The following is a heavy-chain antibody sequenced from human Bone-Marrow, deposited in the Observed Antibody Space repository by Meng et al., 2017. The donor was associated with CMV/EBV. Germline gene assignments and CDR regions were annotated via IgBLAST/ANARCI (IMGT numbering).Heavy chain of an antibody. J-gene: IGHJ6*01. Sequence: ASVKVSCKASGYTFTSYGISWVRQAPGQGLEWMGWISAYNGNTNYAQKLQSRVTMTTDTSTSTAYMELRSLRSDDTAVYYCARNEDIPQHYYYYGMDVWGQGTTVTVSS. CDR2: ISAYNGNT. V-gene: IGHV1-18*01. CDR3: ARNEDIPQHYYYYGMDV. D-gene: IGHD2-15*01. CDR1: GYTFTSYG.